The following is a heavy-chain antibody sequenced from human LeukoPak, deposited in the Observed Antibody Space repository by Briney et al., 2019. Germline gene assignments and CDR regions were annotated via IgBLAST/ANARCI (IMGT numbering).Heavy chain of an antibody. CDR2: ITTYNGKT. CDR1: GYSFTSYG. Sequence: ASVKVSCKASGYSFTSYGITWVRRAPGQGLEWMGWITTYNGKTNYAQNFQTRVTMTTDTSTNTAYMELRSLRSDDTADYYCARGINYDLLTGYSEGFDFWGQGTPVTVSS. CDR3: ARGINYDLLTGYSEGFDF. J-gene: IGHJ4*02. D-gene: IGHD3-9*01. V-gene: IGHV1-18*01.